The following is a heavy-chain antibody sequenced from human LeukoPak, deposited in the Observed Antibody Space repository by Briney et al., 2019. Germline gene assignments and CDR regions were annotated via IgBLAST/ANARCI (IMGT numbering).Heavy chain of an antibody. Sequence: SETLSLTCAVYGGSFSGYYWSWIRQPPGKGLEWIGEINHSGSTNYNPSLKSRVTISVDTSKNQFSLKLSSVTAADTAVYYCARRRSIAARRPYYYYMDVWGKGTTVTVSS. D-gene: IGHD6-6*01. CDR2: INHSGST. CDR3: ARRRSIAARRPYYYYMDV. V-gene: IGHV4-34*01. J-gene: IGHJ6*03. CDR1: GGSFSGYY.